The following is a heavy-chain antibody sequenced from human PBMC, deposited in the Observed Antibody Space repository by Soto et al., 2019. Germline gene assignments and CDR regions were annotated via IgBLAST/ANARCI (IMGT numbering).Heavy chain of an antibody. CDR3: ASGNHGITGTSDY. CDR2: ILPNGGT. Sequence: SETLSLTCTVSVGSISSYYWSWIRQPAGKGLEWIGEILPNGGTNYNPSFKSRVTISVDKSKNNFSLRLNSVTAADTAVYYCASGNHGITGTSDYWGQGTLVTVSS. D-gene: IGHD1-7*01. J-gene: IGHJ4*02. V-gene: IGHV4-4*07. CDR1: VGSISSYY.